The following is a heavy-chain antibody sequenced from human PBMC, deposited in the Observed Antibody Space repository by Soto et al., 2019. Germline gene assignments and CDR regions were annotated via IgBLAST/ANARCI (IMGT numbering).Heavy chain of an antibody. CDR2: TIPILGIA. J-gene: IGHJ4*02. CDR1: GYTFTGYY. Sequence: VKVSCKASGYTFTGYYMHWVRQAPGQGLEWMGRTIPILGIANYAQKFQGRVTITADKSTSTAYMELSSLRSEDTAVYYCARGEERVAMPSGYWGQGTLVTVSS. D-gene: IGHD2-2*01. CDR3: ARGEERVAMPSGY. V-gene: IGHV1-69*04.